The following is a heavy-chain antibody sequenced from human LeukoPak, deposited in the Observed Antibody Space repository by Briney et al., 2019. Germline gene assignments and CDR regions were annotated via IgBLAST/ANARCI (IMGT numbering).Heavy chain of an antibody. D-gene: IGHD1-26*01. CDR1: GFTFSSCV. J-gene: IGHJ4*02. CDR3: ARDRSVPGGTDY. CDR2: ISGSGDTT. V-gene: IGHV3-23*01. Sequence: PGGSLRLSCAASGFTFSSCVMSWVRQAPGKGLEWVSAISGSGDTTYYAESVKGRFTISRDNAKNSLYPQMNNLRAEDTALYYCARDRSVPGGTDYWGQGTLVTVSS.